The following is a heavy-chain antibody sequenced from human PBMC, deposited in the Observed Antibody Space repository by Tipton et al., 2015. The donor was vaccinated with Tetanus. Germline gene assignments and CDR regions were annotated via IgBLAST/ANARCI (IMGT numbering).Heavy chain of an antibody. CDR2: ISGGGGNT. V-gene: IGHV3-23*01. CDR1: GLTFRSYA. CDR3: AKSHGYCSGGSCYYYYGMDV. J-gene: IGHJ6*02. Sequence: GSLRLSCAASGLTFRSYAMNWVRQAPGKGLEWVSTISGGGGNTYYADSAKGRFTISRDNSKNTLYLQMNSLRAEDTAVYYCAKSHGYCSGGSCYYYYGMDVWGQGTTVTVSS. D-gene: IGHD2-15*01.